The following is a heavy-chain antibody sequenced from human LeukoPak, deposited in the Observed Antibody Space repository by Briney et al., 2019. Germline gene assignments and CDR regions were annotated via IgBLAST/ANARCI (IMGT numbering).Heavy chain of an antibody. Sequence: QPGGSLRLSCAASGFTFSSYEMNWVRQAPGKGLEWVSYISSSGSSIYYADSVKGRFTISRDNAKNSQYLQMNSLRAEDTAVYYCARGPGIAAAGKKYYFAYWGQGTLVTVSS. CDR1: GFTFSSYE. J-gene: IGHJ4*02. D-gene: IGHD6-13*01. V-gene: IGHV3-48*03. CDR3: ARGPGIAAAGKKYYFAY. CDR2: ISSSGSSI.